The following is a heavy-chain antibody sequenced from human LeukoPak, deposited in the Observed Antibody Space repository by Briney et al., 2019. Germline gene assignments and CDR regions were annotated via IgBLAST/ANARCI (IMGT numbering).Heavy chain of an antibody. J-gene: IGHJ4*02. CDR1: GYTLTSYD. CDR2: MNPNSGNT. D-gene: IGHD6-13*01. V-gene: IGHV1-8*01. Sequence: ASVKVSRKASGYTLTSYDINWVRQATGQGLEWMGWMNPNSGNTGYAQKFQGRVTMTRNTSISTAYMDLGSLRPEDTAVYYCARGLGIAAAGTVRLDYWGQGNLVTVSS. CDR3: ARGLGIAAAGTVRLDY.